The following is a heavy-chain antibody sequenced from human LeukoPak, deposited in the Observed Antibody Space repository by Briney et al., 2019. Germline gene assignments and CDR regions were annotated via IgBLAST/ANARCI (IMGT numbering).Heavy chain of an antibody. J-gene: IGHJ5*02. CDR1: GYTFTGYY. D-gene: IGHD6-13*01. Sequence: ASVKVSCKASGYTFTGYYMHWVRQAPGQGLEWMGWINPNSGGTNYAQKFQGRVTMTRDTSISTAYTELSRLRSDDTAVYYCAREVTVSIAAARAYNWFDPWGQGTLVTVSS. V-gene: IGHV1-2*02. CDR2: INPNSGGT. CDR3: AREVTVSIAAARAYNWFDP.